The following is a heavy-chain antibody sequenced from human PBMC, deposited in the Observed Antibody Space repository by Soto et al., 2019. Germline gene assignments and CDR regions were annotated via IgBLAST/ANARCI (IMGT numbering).Heavy chain of an antibody. V-gene: IGHV3-74*01. D-gene: IGHD3-10*01. J-gene: IGHJ6*02. CDR1: GFTLSNYW. Sequence: GGSLRLSCAASGFTLSNYWMHWVRQAPGKGLMWVSRIRNDGSSTDYADSVKGRFTISRDNSKNTMSLHMYSLRAEDTAVYYCARVYGSGSYGYYYYGMDVWGQGTTVTVSS. CDR2: IRNDGSST. CDR3: ARVYGSGSYGYYYYGMDV.